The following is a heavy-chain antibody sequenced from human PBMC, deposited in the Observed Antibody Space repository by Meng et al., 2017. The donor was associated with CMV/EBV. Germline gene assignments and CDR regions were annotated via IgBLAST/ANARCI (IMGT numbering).Heavy chain of an antibody. CDR2: ISYDGSNK. J-gene: IGHJ5*02. CDR1: GFTFSSYA. Sequence: GESLKISCAASGFTFSSYAMHWVRQAPGKGLEWVAVISYDGSNKYYADSVKGRFTISRDNSKNTLYLQMNSLRAEDTAVYYCARSYSGYDYWFDPWGQGTLVTVSS. CDR3: ARSYSGYDYWFDP. V-gene: IGHV3-30-3*01. D-gene: IGHD5-12*01.